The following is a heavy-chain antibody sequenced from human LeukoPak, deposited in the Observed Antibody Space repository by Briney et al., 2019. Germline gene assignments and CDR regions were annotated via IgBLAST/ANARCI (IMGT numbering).Heavy chain of an antibody. V-gene: IGHV4-61*02. CDR3: ALYCSSTSCYTH. Sequence: PSETLSLTCTVSGGSISSGSYYWSWIRQPAGKGLEWIGRIYTSGSTNYNPSLKSRVTISVDTSKYQFSLKLSSVTAADTAVYYCALYCSSTSCYTHWGQGTLVTVSS. CDR2: IYTSGST. J-gene: IGHJ4*02. CDR1: GGSISSGSYY. D-gene: IGHD2-2*02.